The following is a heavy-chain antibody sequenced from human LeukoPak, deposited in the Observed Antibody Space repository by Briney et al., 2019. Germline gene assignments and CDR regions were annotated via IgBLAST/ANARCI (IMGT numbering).Heavy chain of an antibody. CDR3: ARGSGSYYYYYGMDV. V-gene: IGHV4-59*08. CDR1: GGSISSYY. J-gene: IGHJ6*02. D-gene: IGHD1-26*01. Sequence: SETLSLTCTVSGGSISSYYWSWIRQPPGKGLEWIGYIYYSGSTNYNPSLKSRVTISVDTSKNQFSLKLSSVTAADTAVYYCARGSGSYYYYYGMDVWGQGTTVTVSS. CDR2: IYYSGST.